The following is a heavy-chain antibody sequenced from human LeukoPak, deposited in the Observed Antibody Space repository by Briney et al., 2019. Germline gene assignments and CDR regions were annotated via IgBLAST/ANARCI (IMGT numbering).Heavy chain of an antibody. CDR1: GYTFTNYG. CDR2: ISAYNGNT. CDR3: ARGGTSYYDRSDINWFDP. J-gene: IGHJ5*02. Sequence: ASVKVSCKASGYTFTNYGISWVRQAPGQGLEWMGWISAYNGNTKYAQKLQGRVTMTTDTSTSTAYMELRSLRSDDTAVYYCARGGTSYYDRSDINWFDPWGHGTLVTVSS. V-gene: IGHV1-18*01. D-gene: IGHD3-22*01.